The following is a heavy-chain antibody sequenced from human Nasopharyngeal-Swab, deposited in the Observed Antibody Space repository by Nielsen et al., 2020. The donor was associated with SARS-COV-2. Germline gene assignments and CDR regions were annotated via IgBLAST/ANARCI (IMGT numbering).Heavy chain of an antibody. Sequence: GGSLRLSCAASGFTFSSHAMHWVRQAPGKRLEWVAVISCDGSNKYYADSVKGRFTISRDNSKNTLYLQMNSLRAEDAAVYYCARAQDLGRRIAAALVYWGQGTLVTVSS. D-gene: IGHD6-13*01. CDR1: GFTFSSHA. V-gene: IGHV3-30*04. CDR3: ARAQDLGRRIAAALVY. J-gene: IGHJ4*02. CDR2: ISCDGSNK.